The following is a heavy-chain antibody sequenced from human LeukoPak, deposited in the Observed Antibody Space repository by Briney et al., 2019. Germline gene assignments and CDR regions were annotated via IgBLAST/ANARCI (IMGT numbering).Heavy chain of an antibody. J-gene: IGHJ3*02. D-gene: IGHD3-9*01. CDR1: GLTFSSYA. Sequence: GGSLRLSCAASGLTFSSYAMHWVRQAPGKGLEWVAVISHDGSNKYYADSVKGRFTISRDNSKNTLYLQMNSLKTEDTAVYSCANFDADSQAFHIWGQGTMVTVSS. CDR2: ISHDGSNK. V-gene: IGHV3-30-3*01. CDR3: ANFDADSQAFHI.